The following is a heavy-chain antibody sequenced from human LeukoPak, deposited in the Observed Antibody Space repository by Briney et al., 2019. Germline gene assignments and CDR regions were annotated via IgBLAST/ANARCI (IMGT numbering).Heavy chain of an antibody. J-gene: IGHJ4*02. CDR2: IYFSGST. Sequence: SETLSLTCAVSGGSISTYYWSWVRQPPGKGLEWLGSIYFSGSTNYRPSLESRLPISLHTPKTQFSLRLASVTAADTAVYYCARLRGELGVLMEFDSWGQGTLVTVSS. D-gene: IGHD2-8*01. CDR3: ARLRGELGVLMEFDS. V-gene: IGHV4-59*08. CDR1: GGSISTYY.